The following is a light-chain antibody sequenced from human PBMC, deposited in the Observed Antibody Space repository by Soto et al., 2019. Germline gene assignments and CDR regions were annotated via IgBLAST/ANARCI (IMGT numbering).Light chain of an antibody. CDR1: QSISSY. CDR2: KAS. V-gene: IGKV1-5*03. CDR3: QQYNSFPLT. J-gene: IGKJ4*01. Sequence: DIQMTQSPSSLSASVGDRVTITCRASQSISSYLNWYQQKPGQAPKLLIYKASSLESGVPSRFSGSGSGTEFTLTITSLQPDDFATYYCQQYNSFPLTFGGGTKVDI.